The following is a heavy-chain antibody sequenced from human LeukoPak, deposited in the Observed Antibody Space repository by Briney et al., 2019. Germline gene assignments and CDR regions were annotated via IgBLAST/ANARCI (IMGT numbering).Heavy chain of an antibody. Sequence: GASVKVSCKASGYTFTSYGISWVRQAPGQGLEWMGWISAYNGNTNYAQKLQGRVTMTTDTSTSTAYMDLSSLTSEDTALYYCVTAPRYSAYVPFDYWGQGTLVTVSS. CDR1: GYTFTSYG. CDR3: VTAPRYSAYVPFDY. CDR2: ISAYNGNT. V-gene: IGHV1-18*01. J-gene: IGHJ4*02. D-gene: IGHD5-12*01.